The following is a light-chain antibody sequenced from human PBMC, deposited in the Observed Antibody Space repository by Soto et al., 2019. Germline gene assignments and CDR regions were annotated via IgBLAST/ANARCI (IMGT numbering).Light chain of an antibody. CDR1: QTIFRW. V-gene: IGKV1-5*01. J-gene: IGKJ1*01. Sequence: DIQMTQFPSTLSASVRDRVTITCRASQTIFRWLAWYQQRPGKAPNLLISDASDLQSGVPSRFSGSGSGAEFTLTIGRLQPDDFATYYCQQYNSYTWTFGQGTKV. CDR2: DAS. CDR3: QQYNSYTWT.